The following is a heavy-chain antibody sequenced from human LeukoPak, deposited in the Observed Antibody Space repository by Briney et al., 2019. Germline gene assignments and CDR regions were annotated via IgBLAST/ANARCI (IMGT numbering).Heavy chain of an antibody. J-gene: IGHJ5*02. V-gene: IGHV1-8*03. CDR1: GYTFTSYD. D-gene: IGHD3-22*01. Sequence: WASVKVSCKASGYTFTSYDINWVRQATGQGLEWMGWMNPNSGNTGYAQKFQGRVTITRNTSISTAYMELSSLRSEDTAVYYCARSGIVARFDPWGQGTLVTVSS. CDR2: MNPNSGNT. CDR3: ARSGIVARFDP.